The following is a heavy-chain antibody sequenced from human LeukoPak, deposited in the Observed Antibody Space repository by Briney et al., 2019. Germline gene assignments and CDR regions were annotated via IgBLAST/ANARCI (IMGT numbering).Heavy chain of an antibody. CDR1: GFTVSSNY. J-gene: IGHJ6*03. Sequence: GGSLRLSCAASGFTVSSNYMSWVRQAPGKGLEWVSVIYSGGSTYYADSVKGRFTISRGNSKNTLYLQMNSLRAEDTAVYYCAXXXXXXXXXXXSYYYYYMDVWGKGTTVTISS. V-gene: IGHV3-53*01. CDR2: IYSGGST. CDR3: AXXXXXXXXXXXSYYYYYMDV.